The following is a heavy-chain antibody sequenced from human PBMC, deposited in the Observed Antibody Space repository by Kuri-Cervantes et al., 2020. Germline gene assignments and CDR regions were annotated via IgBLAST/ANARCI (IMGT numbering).Heavy chain of an antibody. D-gene: IGHD5-24*01. Sequence: SVKVSCKASGGTFSSYAISWVRQAPGQGLEWMGGIIPIFSTANYAQKFQGRVTITADESASTAYMELSSLRSEDTAVYYCARDLRDGYNLWGQGTLVTVSS. J-gene: IGHJ4*02. CDR3: ARDLRDGYNL. CDR2: IIPIFSTA. CDR1: GGTFSSYA. V-gene: IGHV1-69*13.